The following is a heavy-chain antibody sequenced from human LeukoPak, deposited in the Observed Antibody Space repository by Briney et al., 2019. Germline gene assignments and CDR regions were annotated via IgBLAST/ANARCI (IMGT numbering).Heavy chain of an antibody. D-gene: IGHD6-13*01. Sequence: PSETLSLTCTVSGGSISSGGYYWSWIRQHPGKGLEWIGYIYYSGSTCYNPSLKSRVTISVDTSKNQFSLKLSSVTAADTAVYYCARALGMDDNWFDPWGQGTLVTVSS. CDR3: ARALGMDDNWFDP. CDR1: GGSISSGGYY. CDR2: IYYSGST. J-gene: IGHJ5*02. V-gene: IGHV4-31*03.